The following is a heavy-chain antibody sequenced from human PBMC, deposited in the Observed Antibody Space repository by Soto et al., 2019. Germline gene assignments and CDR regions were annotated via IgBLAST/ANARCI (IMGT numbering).Heavy chain of an antibody. D-gene: IGHD6-13*01. CDR2: IYYSGIA. V-gene: IGHV4-31*03. CDR3: ARDRISAAGYFDF. J-gene: IGHJ4*02. CDR1: GGSISSGRNY. Sequence: QVQLQESGPGLVKPSETLSLTCNVFGGSISSGRNYWSWIRQYPGKGLEWIGSIYYSGIASYNPSLKSRVTISLDTSKKQFSLKLSSVTAADTAVYFSARDRISAAGYFDFWGQGTLVTVSS.